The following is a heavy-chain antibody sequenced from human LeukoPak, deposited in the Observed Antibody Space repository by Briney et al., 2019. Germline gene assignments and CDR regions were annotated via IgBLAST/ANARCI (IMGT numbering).Heavy chain of an antibody. V-gene: IGHV3-30*18. Sequence: GGSLRLSCAASGFTFSSYAMSWVRQAPGKGLEWVAVISYDGSNKYYADSVKGRFTISRDNSKNTLYLQMNSLRAEDTAVYYCAKGVGGYYFDYWGQGTLVTVSS. CDR3: AKGVGGYYFDY. CDR1: GFTFSSYA. D-gene: IGHD6-19*01. J-gene: IGHJ4*02. CDR2: ISYDGSNK.